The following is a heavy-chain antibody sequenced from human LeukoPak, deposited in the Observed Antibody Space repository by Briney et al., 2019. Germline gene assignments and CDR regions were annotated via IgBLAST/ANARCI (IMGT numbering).Heavy chain of an antibody. CDR1: GFTFSSYW. D-gene: IGHD7-27*01. Sequence: GGSLRLSCAASGFTFSSYWMHWVRQAPGKGLVWVSRINSDGSSTSYADSVKGRFTISRDNAKNTLYLQMNSLRAEDTAVYYCARDRSPNWAYWYFDLWGRGTLVTVSS. J-gene: IGHJ2*01. CDR3: ARDRSPNWAYWYFDL. V-gene: IGHV3-74*01. CDR2: INSDGSST.